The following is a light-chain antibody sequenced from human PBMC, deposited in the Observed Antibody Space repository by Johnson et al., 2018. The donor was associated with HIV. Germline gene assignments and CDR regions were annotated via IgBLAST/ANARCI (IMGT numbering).Light chain of an antibody. V-gene: IGLV1-51*01. Sequence: QSVLTQPPSVSAAPGQKVTISCSGSSSNIGNNYVSWYQQLPGTAPKLLIHDNNKRPSGIPDRFSGSKSGTSATLGITGLQTGDEADYYCGTWDSSLRGGVFGTGTKVTVL. CDR2: DNN. CDR1: SSNIGNNY. J-gene: IGLJ1*01. CDR3: GTWDSSLRGGV.